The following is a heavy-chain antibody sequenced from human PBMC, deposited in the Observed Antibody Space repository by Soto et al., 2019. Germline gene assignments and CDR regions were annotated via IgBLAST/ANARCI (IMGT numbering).Heavy chain of an antibody. D-gene: IGHD5-12*01. J-gene: IGHJ3*02. Sequence: QVQLVQSGAEVKKPGSSVKVSCKASGGTFSSYTISWVRQAPGQGLEWMGRIIPILGIANYAQKFQGRVTITADKSTSTAYMELSSLRSEDTVVYYCAGRDGYVHHGEAFDIWGQGTMVTVSS. CDR1: GGTFSSYT. V-gene: IGHV1-69*02. CDR2: IIPILGIA. CDR3: AGRDGYVHHGEAFDI.